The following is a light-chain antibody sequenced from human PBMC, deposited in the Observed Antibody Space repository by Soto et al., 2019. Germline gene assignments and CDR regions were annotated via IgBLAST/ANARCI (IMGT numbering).Light chain of an antibody. CDR2: DAS. J-gene: IGKJ1*01. V-gene: IGKV3-11*01. CDR1: QSVSSSY. Sequence: EIVLTQSPATLSLTQRDRTTLXXRASQSVSSSYLAWYQQKPGQAPRLXIYDASNGATGIPARFSGSGSGTDFTLTISSLEPEDFAVYYCQQRSNWPWTFGQGTKVDIK. CDR3: QQRSNWPWT.